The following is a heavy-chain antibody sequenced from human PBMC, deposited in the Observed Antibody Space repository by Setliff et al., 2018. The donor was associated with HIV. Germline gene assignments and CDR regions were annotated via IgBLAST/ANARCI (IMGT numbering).Heavy chain of an antibody. CDR2: IKTKTDGGTT. Sequence: PGGSLRLSCAASGFTLNHAWMSWVRQAPGKGLEWVGRIKTKTDGGTTDYAAPVKGRFTISRDDSENTLYLQMISLKTEDTAVYYCARDWPSSTAAGDCWGQGTLVTVSS. CDR3: ARDWPSSTAAGDC. J-gene: IGHJ4*02. V-gene: IGHV3-15*01. CDR1: GFTLNHAW. D-gene: IGHD6-6*01.